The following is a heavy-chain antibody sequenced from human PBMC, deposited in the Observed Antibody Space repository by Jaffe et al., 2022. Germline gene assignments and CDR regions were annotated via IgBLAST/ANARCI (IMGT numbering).Heavy chain of an antibody. V-gene: IGHV4-38-2*01. CDR3: ARHIWFGETHYFDY. D-gene: IGHD3-10*01. CDR1: GYSISSGYY. J-gene: IGHJ4*02. CDR2: IYHSGST. Sequence: QVQLQESGPGLVKPSETLSLTCAVSGYSISSGYYWGWIRQPPGKGLEWIGSIYHSGSTYYNPSLKSRVTISVDTSKNQFSLKLSSVTAADTAVYYCARHIWFGETHYFDYWGQGTLVTVSS.